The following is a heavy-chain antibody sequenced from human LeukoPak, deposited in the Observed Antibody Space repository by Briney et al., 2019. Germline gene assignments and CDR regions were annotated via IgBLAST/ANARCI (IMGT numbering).Heavy chain of an antibody. V-gene: IGHV3-53*01. J-gene: IGHJ1*01. Sequence: GESLKISCTASGFTVGNNYMNWFRQAPGKGLEWVSLIYSGGRTYYADSVKGRFTISRDNSKDTLYLQMSSLRVEDTAVYYCARDPPGIAASVTGGWGQGTLVTVSS. CDR2: IYSGGRT. D-gene: IGHD6-13*01. CDR1: GFTVGNNY. CDR3: ARDPPGIAASVTGG.